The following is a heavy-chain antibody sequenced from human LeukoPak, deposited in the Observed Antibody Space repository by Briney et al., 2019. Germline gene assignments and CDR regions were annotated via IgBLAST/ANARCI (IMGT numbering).Heavy chain of an antibody. CDR1: GYTFTSYD. CDR3: ARGILYYDFWSGDAHWFDP. J-gene: IGHJ5*02. Sequence: ASVKVSCKASGYTFTSYDINWVRQATGQGLEWMGWMNPNSGNTGYAQKFQGRVTMTRNTSISTAYMELSSLRSEDTAVYYCARGILYYDFWSGDAHWFDPWGQGTLVTVSS. V-gene: IGHV1-8*01. D-gene: IGHD3-3*01. CDR2: MNPNSGNT.